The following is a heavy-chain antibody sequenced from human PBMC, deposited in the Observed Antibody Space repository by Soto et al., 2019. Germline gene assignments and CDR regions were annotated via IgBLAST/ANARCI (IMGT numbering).Heavy chain of an antibody. CDR3: ARDTKGAFDS. D-gene: IGHD2-8*01. V-gene: IGHV3-23*01. CDR1: GFTFNNYA. J-gene: IGHJ4*02. Sequence: EVQLLESGGGLVQPGGSLRLSCAASGFTFNNYAMSWVRQAPGKGLEWVSAARGSGAGTYYADSVNGRFTISRDNSKNTVHPQMNSLRAEDTAEYYCARDTKGAFDSWGQGTLVTVSS. CDR2: ARGSGAGT.